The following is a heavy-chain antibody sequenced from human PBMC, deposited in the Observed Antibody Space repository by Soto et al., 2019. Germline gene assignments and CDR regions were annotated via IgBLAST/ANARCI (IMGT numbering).Heavy chain of an antibody. J-gene: IGHJ6*03. Sequence: PSETLSLTCAVYGGSFSGYYWSWIRQPPRKELERIGEINHSGSTNYNPSLKSRFTISVTTPKNQFSLKLSPVTAADTAVYYCARGSRDFWSGYYKFPNYVYMDVWGKGSTVTVSS. D-gene: IGHD3-3*01. V-gene: IGHV4-34*01. CDR3: ARGSRDFWSGYYKFPNYVYMDV. CDR2: INHSGST. CDR1: GGSFSGYY.